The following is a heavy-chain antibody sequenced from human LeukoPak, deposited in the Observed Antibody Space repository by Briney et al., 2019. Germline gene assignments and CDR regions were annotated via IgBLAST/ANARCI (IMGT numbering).Heavy chain of an antibody. CDR1: VFTFGDYA. D-gene: IGHD5-18*01. Sequence: PGGSLRLSCTASVFTFGDYAMSCVRQAPGKGVEGVGFIRSKAYGGTTEYAAAVKGRFTISRDDSKSIAYLQMNSLRAEDTAVYYCARDILSGYSYGYGVHWGQGTLVTVSS. CDR2: IRSKAYGGTT. J-gene: IGHJ4*02. CDR3: ARDILSGYSYGYGVH. V-gene: IGHV3-49*04.